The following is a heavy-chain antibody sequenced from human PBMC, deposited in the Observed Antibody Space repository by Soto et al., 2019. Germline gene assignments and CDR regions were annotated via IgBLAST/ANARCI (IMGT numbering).Heavy chain of an antibody. CDR2: LSAYNGNT. Sequence: QVQLVQSGAEVKKPGASVKVSCKASGYTFTSYGISWVRQAPGQGLEWMGWLSAYNGNTNYAQKLQGRVTMTTDTSTSTAYMELRSLRSDDTAVYYCARSLYDYIWGSYRHAFDIWGQGTMVTVSS. CDR1: GYTFTSYG. V-gene: IGHV1-18*01. CDR3: ARSLYDYIWGSYRHAFDI. D-gene: IGHD3-16*02. J-gene: IGHJ3*02.